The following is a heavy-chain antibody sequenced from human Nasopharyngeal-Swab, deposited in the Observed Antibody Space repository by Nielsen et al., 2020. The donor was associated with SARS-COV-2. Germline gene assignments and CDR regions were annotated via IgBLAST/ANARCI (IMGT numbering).Heavy chain of an antibody. CDR3: ARAANSGDWYFDL. Sequence: SETLSLTCSVSGGPIRGYYWRWIRQPPGKGLEWIGYVYFSGSTNYNPSLKSRVTISVDTSKNQFSLKLTSVTAADTAVYYCARAANSGDWYFDLWGRGTLVTVSS. CDR2: VYFSGST. D-gene: IGHD1-26*01. CDR1: GGPIRGYY. J-gene: IGHJ2*01. V-gene: IGHV4-59*13.